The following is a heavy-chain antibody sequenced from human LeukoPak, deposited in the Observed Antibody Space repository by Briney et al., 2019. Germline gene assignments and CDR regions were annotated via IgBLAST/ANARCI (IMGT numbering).Heavy chain of an antibody. J-gene: IGHJ5*02. Sequence: ASVTVSCKASGYTFTSYGISWLRQAPGQGLEGMGWISAYNGNTNYAQKLQGRATITTDTSTSTAYMELRSVRSDVTAVYYFARGSVTTGWFDPWGQGTLVTVSS. CDR2: ISAYNGNT. D-gene: IGHD4-17*01. V-gene: IGHV1-18*01. CDR3: ARGSVTTGWFDP. CDR1: GYTFTSYG.